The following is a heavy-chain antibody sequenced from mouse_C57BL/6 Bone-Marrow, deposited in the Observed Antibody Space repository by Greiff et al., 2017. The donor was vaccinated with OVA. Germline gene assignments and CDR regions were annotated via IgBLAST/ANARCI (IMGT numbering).Heavy chain of an antibody. V-gene: IGHV5-17*01. CDR1: GFTFSDYG. CDR2: ISSGSSTI. CDR3: AFYSNLNWYFDV. Sequence: EVMLVESGGGLVKPGGSLKLSCAASGFTFSDYGMHWVRQAPEKGLEWVAYISSGSSTIYYADTVKGRFTISRDNAKNTLFLQMTSLRSEDTAMYYCAFYSNLNWYFDVWGTGTTVTVSS. J-gene: IGHJ1*03. D-gene: IGHD2-5*01.